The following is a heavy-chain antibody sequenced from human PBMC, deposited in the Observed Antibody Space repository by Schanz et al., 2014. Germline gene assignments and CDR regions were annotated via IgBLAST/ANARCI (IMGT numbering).Heavy chain of an antibody. CDR3: ARAPTAYCSDASCRGTPFDY. CDR1: GYTFVSYS. CDR2: INPSGGGT. V-gene: IGHV1-46*03. D-gene: IGHD2-15*01. J-gene: IGHJ4*02. Sequence: QVQLVQSGAEVKKPGASVKASCKASGYTFVSYSMHWVRQAPGQGLEWMGIINPSGGGTSYALRFQDRVTVTRDTSRSTVYMELSSLRSEDTAVYYCARAPTAYCSDASCRGTPFDYWGQGTLVTVSS.